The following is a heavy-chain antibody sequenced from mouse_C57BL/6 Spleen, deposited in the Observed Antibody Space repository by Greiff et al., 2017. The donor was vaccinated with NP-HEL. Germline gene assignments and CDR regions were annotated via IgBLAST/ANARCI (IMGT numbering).Heavy chain of an antibody. J-gene: IGHJ2*01. CDR2: IYPGDGDT. Sequence: QVQLKQSGAELVKPGASVKISCKASGYAFSSYWMNWVKQRPGKGLEWIGQIYPGDGDTNYNGKFKGKATLTADKSSSTAYMQLSSLTSEDSAVYFCARIQSSSYFDYWGQGTTLTVSS. V-gene: IGHV1-80*01. CDR3: ARIQSSSYFDY. D-gene: IGHD1-3*01. CDR1: GYAFSSYW.